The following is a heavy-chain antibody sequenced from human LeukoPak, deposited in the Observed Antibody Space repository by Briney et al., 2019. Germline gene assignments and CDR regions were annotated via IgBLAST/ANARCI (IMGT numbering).Heavy chain of an antibody. J-gene: IGHJ5*02. CDR3: AREGAYGSGSYGFDP. Sequence: ASVKVSCKASGYTFTGYYMHWVRQAPGQGLEWMGWINPNSGGTNYAQKFQGRVTMTRDTSISTAYMELSSLRSEDTAVYYCAREGAYGSGSYGFDPWGQGTLVTVSS. V-gene: IGHV1-2*02. D-gene: IGHD3-10*01. CDR2: INPNSGGT. CDR1: GYTFTGYY.